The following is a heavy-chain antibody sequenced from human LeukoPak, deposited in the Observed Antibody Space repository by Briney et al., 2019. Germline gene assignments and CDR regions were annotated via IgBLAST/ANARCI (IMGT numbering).Heavy chain of an antibody. J-gene: IGHJ4*02. CDR1: GYTFTGYY. CDR3: ARGRRAGSRITIFGAHYLDY. V-gene: IGHV1-46*01. D-gene: IGHD3-3*01. CDR2: INPSGGST. Sequence: GASVKVSCKASGYTFTGYYMHWVRQAPGQGLEWMGIINPSGGSTSYAQKFQGRVTMTRDTSTSTVYMELSSLRSEDTAVYYCARGRRAGSRITIFGAHYLDYWGQGTLVTVSS.